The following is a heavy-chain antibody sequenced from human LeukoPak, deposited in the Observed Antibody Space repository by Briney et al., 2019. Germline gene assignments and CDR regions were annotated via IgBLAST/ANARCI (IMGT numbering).Heavy chain of an antibody. D-gene: IGHD6-13*01. CDR3: ARIGYSSTFDY. Sequence: ASVKVSCKASGYTFTGYYMHWVRQAPGQGLEWMGWINPNSGGTNYAQKFQGRVTMTRDTSISTAYMELSRLAFDDTAVYFCARIGYSSTFDYWGQGTLVTVSS. CDR2: INPNSGGT. V-gene: IGHV1-2*02. J-gene: IGHJ4*02. CDR1: GYTFTGYY.